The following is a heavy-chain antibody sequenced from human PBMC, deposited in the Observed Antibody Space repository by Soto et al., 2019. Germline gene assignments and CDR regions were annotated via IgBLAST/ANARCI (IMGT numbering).Heavy chain of an antibody. CDR2: ISYDGSNK. Sequence: GGSLRLACAASGFTFSSYAMHWVRQAPGKGLEWVAVISYDGSNKYYADSVKGRFTISRDNSKNTLYLQMNSLRAEDTAVYYCARDGYDFWSGPPPGYYYYGMDVWGQGTTVTVS. CDR1: GFTFSSYA. CDR3: ARDGYDFWSGPPPGYYYYGMDV. V-gene: IGHV3-30-3*01. D-gene: IGHD3-3*01. J-gene: IGHJ6*02.